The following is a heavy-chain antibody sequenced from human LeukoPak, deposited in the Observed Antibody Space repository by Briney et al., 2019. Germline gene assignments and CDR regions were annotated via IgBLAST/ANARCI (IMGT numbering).Heavy chain of an antibody. CDR1: GGTFSSYA. CDR3: ARGGDSSPHAFDI. Sequence: SVKVSCKASGGTFSSYAISWVRQAPGQGLEWMGGIIPIFGTANYAQKFQGRVTITADESTSTAYMELSSLRSEDTAVYYCARGGDSSPHAFDIWGQGTKVTVSS. V-gene: IGHV1-69*13. CDR2: IIPIFGTA. D-gene: IGHD3-22*01. J-gene: IGHJ3*02.